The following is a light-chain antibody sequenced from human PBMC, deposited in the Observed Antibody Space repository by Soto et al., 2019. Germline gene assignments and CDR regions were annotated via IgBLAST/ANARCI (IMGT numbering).Light chain of an antibody. CDR3: QQYHDWPPIT. CDR2: GAS. J-gene: IGKJ5*01. Sequence: EILMTQSPATLSLSPGERATLSCRASRSFINNLAWYQQKPGQAPRLLIYGASTRATGIPARFSGSGSGTEFTLTISSLQSEDFVVYYCQQYHDWPPITFGQGTRLEI. V-gene: IGKV3-15*01. CDR1: RSFINN.